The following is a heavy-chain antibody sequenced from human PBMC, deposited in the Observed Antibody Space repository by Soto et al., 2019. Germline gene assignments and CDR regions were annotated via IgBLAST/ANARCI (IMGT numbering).Heavy chain of an antibody. V-gene: IGHV4-34*01. Sequence: SGTLSLTCAVYGGAFSAYYWGWIPQAPGKGVKWIGGINHSGSTNYNPSLKSRVSISVDTSKNQFSLKLSSVTAADTAVYYCARGEIVVVPAAKYYYYYMDVLGKGTPVTVSS. CDR1: GGAFSAYY. CDR3: ARGEIVVVPAAKYYYYYMDV. CDR2: INHSGST. D-gene: IGHD2-2*01. J-gene: IGHJ6*03.